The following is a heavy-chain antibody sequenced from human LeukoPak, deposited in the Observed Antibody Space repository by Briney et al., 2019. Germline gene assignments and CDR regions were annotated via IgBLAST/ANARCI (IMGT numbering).Heavy chain of an antibody. CDR2: IIPILGIA. J-gene: IGHJ4*02. Sequence: SVKVSCKASGGTFSSYAISWVRQAPGQGLEWMGRIIPILGIANYAQKFQGRVTITADKSTSTAYMELSSLRSEDTAVYYCARDQRYYDSSGHMEHYWGQGTLVTVSS. V-gene: IGHV1-69*04. CDR1: GGTFSSYA. CDR3: ARDQRYYDSSGHMEHY. D-gene: IGHD3-22*01.